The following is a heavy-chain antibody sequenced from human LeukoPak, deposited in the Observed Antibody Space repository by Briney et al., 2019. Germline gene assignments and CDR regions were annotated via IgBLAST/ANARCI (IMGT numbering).Heavy chain of an antibody. CDR1: GLTFRSYA. V-gene: IGHV3-23*01. D-gene: IGHD2-15*01. J-gene: IGHJ5*02. CDR3: AKDDCSGGSCFEYFDH. Sequence: PGGSLRLSCAASGLTFRSYAMNWVRQAPGKGLEWVSAISGHGRSTYYADSVKGRFSISRDNSNNTLYLEMNSLRAEDTAVYYCAKDDCSGGSCFEYFDHWGQGTLVTVSS. CDR2: ISGHGRST.